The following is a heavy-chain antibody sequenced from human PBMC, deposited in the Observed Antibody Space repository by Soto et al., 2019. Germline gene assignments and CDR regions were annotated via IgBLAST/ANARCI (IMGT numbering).Heavy chain of an antibody. V-gene: IGHV1-18*01. CDR2: ISPTSGAT. D-gene: IGHD6-25*01. CDR1: GYTFTSYG. Sequence: QVQLVQSEGELRQPGASVTVSCRASGYTFTSYGIIWVRQAPGEGLEWMGYISPTSGATTYAQNLQGRLTLTTDTSTSTAYMELRSLSSDDTAIYYYVREMWTRSGPQNFFDYWGLGALVTVSS. J-gene: IGHJ4*02. CDR3: VREMWTRSGPQNFFDY.